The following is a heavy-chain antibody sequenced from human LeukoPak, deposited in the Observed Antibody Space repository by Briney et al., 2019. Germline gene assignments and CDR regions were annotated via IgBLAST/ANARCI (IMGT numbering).Heavy chain of an antibody. J-gene: IGHJ4*02. CDR3: ARGNKWELLFDY. CDR1: GGPISSGSYY. V-gene: IGHV4-61*02. Sequence: SQTLSPTCTVSGGPISSGSYYWSWIRQRAGKGLEWIGRIYTSGSTNYNPSLKSRVTISVDTSKNQFSLKLSSVTAADTAVYYCARGNKWELLFDYWGQGTLVTVSS. D-gene: IGHD1-26*01. CDR2: IYTSGST.